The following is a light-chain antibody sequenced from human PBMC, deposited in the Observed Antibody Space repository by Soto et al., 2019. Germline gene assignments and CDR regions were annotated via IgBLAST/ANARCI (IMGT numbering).Light chain of an antibody. V-gene: IGKV3-20*01. CDR3: QQYGNSRGT. J-gene: IGKJ1*01. CDR2: GAS. Sequence: DIVLTQSPGTLSLSPGDRATLSCRASQSVSTSYLAWYQQKPGQAPRLLIYGASSRATGIPDRFSGSGSGTDFTLTIGGLEPEDFAVYYCQQYGNSRGTFGQGTKVDIK. CDR1: QSVSTSY.